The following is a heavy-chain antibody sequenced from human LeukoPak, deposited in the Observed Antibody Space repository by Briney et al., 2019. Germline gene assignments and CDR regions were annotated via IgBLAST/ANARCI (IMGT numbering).Heavy chain of an antibody. D-gene: IGHD6-6*01. J-gene: IGHJ4*02. CDR2: INPNSGGT. Sequence: ASVKVSCKTSGYTFTDYYMHWVRQAPGQGLEWMGWINPNSGGTNYAQKFQGRVTMTRDTSISTAYMELSRLRSDDTAVYYCARGLYSSSPPFAYWGQGTLVTVSS. CDR3: ARGLYSSSPPFAY. V-gene: IGHV1-2*02. CDR1: GYTFTDYY.